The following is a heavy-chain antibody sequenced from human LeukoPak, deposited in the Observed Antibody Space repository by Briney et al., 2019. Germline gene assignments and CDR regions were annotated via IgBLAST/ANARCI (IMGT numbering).Heavy chain of an antibody. CDR3: ARGLAVIAAAAYYFDY. J-gene: IGHJ4*02. CDR1: GFTFSSYA. D-gene: IGHD6-13*01. CDR2: ISSNGGST. V-gene: IGHV3-64*01. Sequence: GGSLRLSCAASGFTFSSYAMHWVRQAPGKGLEYVSAISSNGGSTYYANSVKGRFTISRDNSKNTLYLQMGSLRAEDMAVYYCARGLAVIAAAAYYFDYWGQGTLVTVSS.